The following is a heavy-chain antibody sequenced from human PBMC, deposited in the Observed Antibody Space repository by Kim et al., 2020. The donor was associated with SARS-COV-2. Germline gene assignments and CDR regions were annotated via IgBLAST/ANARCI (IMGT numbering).Heavy chain of an antibody. J-gene: IGHJ6*02. D-gene: IGHD3-3*01. CDR3: AAGEPRGGITIFGVVYDLDYGMDV. V-gene: IGHV1-58*01. CDR2: IVVGSGNT. CDR1: GFTFTSSA. Sequence: SVKVSCKASGFTFTSSAVQWVRQARGQRLEWIGWIVVGSGNTNYAQKFQERVTITRDMSTSTAYMELSSLRSEDTAVYYCAAGEPRGGITIFGVVYDLDYGMDVWGQGTTVTVSS.